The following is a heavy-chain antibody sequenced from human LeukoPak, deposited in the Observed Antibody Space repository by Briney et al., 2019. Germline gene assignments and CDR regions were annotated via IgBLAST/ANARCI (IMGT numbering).Heavy chain of an antibody. Sequence: PSETLSLTCTVSGGSISSGGYYWSWIRQPAGKGLEWIGRIYTSGSTNYNPSLKSRVTISVDTSKNQFSLKLSSVTAADTAVYYCARGHTNYYDYPDTLNWFDPWGQGTLVTVSS. CDR3: ARGHTNYYDYPDTLNWFDP. CDR2: IYTSGST. J-gene: IGHJ5*02. D-gene: IGHD3-22*01. V-gene: IGHV4-61*02. CDR1: GGSISSGGYY.